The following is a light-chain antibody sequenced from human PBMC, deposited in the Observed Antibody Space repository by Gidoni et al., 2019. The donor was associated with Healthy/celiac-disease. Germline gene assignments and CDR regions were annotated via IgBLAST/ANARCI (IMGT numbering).Light chain of an antibody. Sequence: EIVLTQSPGTLSLSPGERTTLSCRASLSVSSSYLAWYQQKPGQAPRRLIYGASSRATGIPDRFSGSGSGTDVTLTISRMEPEDFAVYYCQQYGSARTFGQGTRLEIK. CDR3: QQYGSART. J-gene: IGKJ5*01. CDR2: GAS. CDR1: LSVSSSY. V-gene: IGKV3-20*01.